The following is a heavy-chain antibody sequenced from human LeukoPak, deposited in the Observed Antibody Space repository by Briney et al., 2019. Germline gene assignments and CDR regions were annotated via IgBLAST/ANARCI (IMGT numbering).Heavy chain of an antibody. CDR1: GGTFSSYA. V-gene: IGHV1-69*05. Sequence: SVKVSCTASGGTFSSYAISWVRQAPGQGLEWMGGIIPIFGTANYAQKFQGRVTITTDESTSTAYMELSSLRSEDTAVYYCARGGSSSVFYFDYWGQGTLVTVSS. J-gene: IGHJ4*02. CDR2: IIPIFGTA. D-gene: IGHD6-6*01. CDR3: ARGGSSSVFYFDY.